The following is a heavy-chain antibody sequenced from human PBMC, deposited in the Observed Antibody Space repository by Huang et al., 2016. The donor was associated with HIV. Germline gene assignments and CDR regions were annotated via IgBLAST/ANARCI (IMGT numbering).Heavy chain of an antibody. J-gene: IGHJ3*01. CDR2: VNTKTTVK. V-gene: IGHV1-2*02. Sequence: QVHLVQSGAEVKTPGASVTVSCKASGYKFTGYYIHWVRQAPGQGREWMGRVNTKTTVKYYAQKLQGSVTMTTDASITTGYMELRSLRSDDTAVYYCASGKYTSTPNALDLWGQGTRVTVSS. CDR1: GYKFTGYY. D-gene: IGHD2-2*01. CDR3: ASGKYTSTPNALDL.